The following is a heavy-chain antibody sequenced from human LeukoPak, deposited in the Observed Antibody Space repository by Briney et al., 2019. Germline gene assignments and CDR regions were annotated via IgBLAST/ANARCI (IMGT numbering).Heavy chain of an antibody. D-gene: IGHD2-8*01. Sequence: GGSLRLSCAASGFTFSSYSMNWVRQAPGKGLEWVSSTSSSSSYIYYADSVKGRFTISRDNAKNSLYLQMNSLRAEDTAVYYCARDGSPLGYCTNGVCCPVDYWGQGTLVTVSS. CDR2: TSSSSSYI. V-gene: IGHV3-21*01. J-gene: IGHJ4*02. CDR3: ARDGSPLGYCTNGVCCPVDY. CDR1: GFTFSSYS.